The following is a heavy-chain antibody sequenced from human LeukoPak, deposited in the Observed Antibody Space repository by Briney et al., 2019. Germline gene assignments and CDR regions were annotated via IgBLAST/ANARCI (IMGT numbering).Heavy chain of an antibody. V-gene: IGHV4-59*01. CDR1: GGSLRSYY. D-gene: IGHD3-16*02. Sequence: SETLSLTCTVPGGSLRSYYRSWIPQPPGKGLEWIGYIYYSGSTNYNPPLKSRVTISVDTSKDQFSLKLSSVTAADTAVYYCARSLRAAASLYYYYMDVWGKGTTVTVSS. J-gene: IGHJ6*03. CDR3: ARSLRAAASLYYYYMDV. CDR2: IYYSGST.